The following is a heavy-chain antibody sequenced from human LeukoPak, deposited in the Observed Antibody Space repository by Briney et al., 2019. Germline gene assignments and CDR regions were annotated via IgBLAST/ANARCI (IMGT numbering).Heavy chain of an antibody. CDR3: AQLVAGTHYHFDY. D-gene: IGHD6-19*01. V-gene: IGHV4-61*02. CDR2: IYTSGST. CDR1: GGSISSGSYY. J-gene: IGHJ4*02. Sequence: PSQTLSLTCTVSGGSISSGSYYWSWIRQPAGKGLEWIGRIYTSGSTNYNPSLKSRVTISVDTSKNQFSMNLNSVTAADTAVYYRAQLVAGTHYHFDYWGQGTLVTVSS.